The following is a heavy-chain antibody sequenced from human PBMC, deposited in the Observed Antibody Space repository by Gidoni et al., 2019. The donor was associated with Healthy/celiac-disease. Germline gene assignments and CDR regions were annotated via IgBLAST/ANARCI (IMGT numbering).Heavy chain of an antibody. J-gene: IGHJ6*02. CDR3: ARDGYYYDSSGYNNPNDYYGMDV. CDR2: LIPIFGTA. V-gene: IGHV1-69*06. D-gene: IGHD3-22*01. CDR1: GGTFSSYA. Sequence: QVQLVQSGAEVKKPGSSVKVSCKASGGTFSSYAISWVRQAPGQGLEWMGGLIPIFGTANYAQKFQGRVTITADKSTSTAYMELSSLRSEDTAVYYCARDGYYYDSSGYNNPNDYYGMDVWGQGTTVTVSS.